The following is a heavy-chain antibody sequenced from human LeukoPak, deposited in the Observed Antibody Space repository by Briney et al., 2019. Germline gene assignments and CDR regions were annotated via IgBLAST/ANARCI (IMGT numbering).Heavy chain of an antibody. CDR2: IYTSGST. CDR3: ARGGLSAANNWFDP. V-gene: IGHV4-4*07. D-gene: IGHD6-13*01. CDR1: GGSISSYY. J-gene: IGHJ5*02. Sequence: PSETLSLTCTASGGSISSYYWSWIRQPAGKGLEWIGRIYTSGSTNYNPSLKSRVTMSVDTSKNQFSLKLSSVTAADTAVYYCARGGLSAANNWFDPWGQGTLVTVSS.